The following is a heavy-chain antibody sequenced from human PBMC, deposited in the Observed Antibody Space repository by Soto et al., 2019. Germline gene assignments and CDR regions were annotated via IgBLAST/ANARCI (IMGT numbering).Heavy chain of an antibody. Sequence: QVQLQQWGAGLLKPSETLSLTCAVYGGSFSGYYWSWIRQPPGKGLEWIGEINHSGSTNYNPSLKSRVTISVDTSKNQFSLKLSSVTAADTAVYYCASWDYSNFRLGAWGKGTTVTVSS. D-gene: IGHD4-4*01. CDR1: GGSFSGYY. CDR2: INHSGST. CDR3: ASWDYSNFRLGA. V-gene: IGHV4-34*01. J-gene: IGHJ6*04.